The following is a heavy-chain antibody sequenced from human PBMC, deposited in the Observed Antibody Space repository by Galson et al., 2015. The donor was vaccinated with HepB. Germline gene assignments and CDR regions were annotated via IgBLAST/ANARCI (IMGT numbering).Heavy chain of an antibody. V-gene: IGHV3-15*01. CDR3: TATLGY. J-gene: IGHJ4*02. CDR1: GFTFSNAW. CDR2: IKRETDGGTS. D-gene: IGHD5-24*01. Sequence: SLRLSCAASGFTFSNAWMTWVRQVPGKGLEWVGRIKRETDGGTSDYGAPVKGRFTISRDDSESTLYLQMDSLKSEDTAVYYCTATLGYWGQGTLVTVSS.